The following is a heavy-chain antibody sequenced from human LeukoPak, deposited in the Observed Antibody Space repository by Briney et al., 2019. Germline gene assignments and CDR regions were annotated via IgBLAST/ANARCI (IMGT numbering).Heavy chain of an antibody. CDR1: GFTFSSYG. J-gene: IGHJ3*02. CDR3: ARDGSGGQGGDAFDI. D-gene: IGHD2-15*01. V-gene: IGHV3-23*01. Sequence: GGSLRLSCAASGFTFSSYGMSWVRQAPGKGLEWVSAISGSGGSTYYADSVKGRFTISRDNAKTSLYLQMNSLRAEDTAVYYCARDGSGGQGGDAFDIWGQGTMVTVSS. CDR2: ISGSGGST.